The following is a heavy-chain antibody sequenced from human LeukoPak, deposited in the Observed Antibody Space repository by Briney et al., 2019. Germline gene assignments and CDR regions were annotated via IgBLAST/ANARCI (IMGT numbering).Heavy chain of an antibody. J-gene: IGHJ4*02. V-gene: IGHV4-39*01. Sequence: SETLSLTCAVSGGSISSISSNNWAWIRQPPGKELELIAAIHYSGSTYYNPSFMSRVTISVDTSKNQFSLKLSSVAAADTAVYYCARGGYPDSSGYYDYWGQGTLVTVSS. CDR1: GGSISSISSNN. CDR2: IHYSGST. D-gene: IGHD3-22*01. CDR3: ARGGYPDSSGYYDY.